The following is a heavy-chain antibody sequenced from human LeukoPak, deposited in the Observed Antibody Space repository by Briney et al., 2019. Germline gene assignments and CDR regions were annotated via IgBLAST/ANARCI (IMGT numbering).Heavy chain of an antibody. CDR1: GGSISSYY. D-gene: IGHD5-18*01. V-gene: IGHV4-59*01. CDR3: ARGSGVTGYYYGMDV. J-gene: IGHJ6*02. CDR2: IYYSGST. Sequence: SETLSLTCTVSGGSISSYYWSWIRQPPGKGLEWIGYIYYSGSTNYNPSLKSRVTISVDTSKNQFSLKLSSVTAADTAVYYCARGSGVTGYYYGMDVWGQGTTATVSS.